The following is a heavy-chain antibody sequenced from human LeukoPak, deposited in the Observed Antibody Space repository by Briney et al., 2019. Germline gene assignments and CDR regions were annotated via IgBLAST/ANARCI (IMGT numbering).Heavy chain of an antibody. Sequence: PSETLSLTCTVSGGSISSYYWSWIRQLPGKGLEWIGYIYYSGSTYYNPSLKSRVTISVDTSKNQFSLKLSSVTAADTAVYYCARWLQLRPDAFDIWGQGTMVTVSS. CDR3: ARWLQLRPDAFDI. CDR2: IYYSGST. CDR1: GGSISSYY. J-gene: IGHJ3*02. V-gene: IGHV4-59*01. D-gene: IGHD5-24*01.